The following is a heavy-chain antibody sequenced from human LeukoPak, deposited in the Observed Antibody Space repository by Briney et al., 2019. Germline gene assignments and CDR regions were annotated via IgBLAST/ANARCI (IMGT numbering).Heavy chain of an antibody. J-gene: IGHJ4*02. CDR3: ARDPGYYDILTGRFDH. D-gene: IGHD3-9*01. V-gene: IGHV3-23*01. CDR1: GFTFSSYA. CDR2: ISGSGGST. Sequence: GGSLRLSCAASGFTFSSYAMSWVRQAPGKGLEWVSAISGSGGSTYYADSVKGRFTISRDSSKNTLFLQMNSLRAEDTAVYYCARDPGYYDILTGRFDHWGQGTLVTVSS.